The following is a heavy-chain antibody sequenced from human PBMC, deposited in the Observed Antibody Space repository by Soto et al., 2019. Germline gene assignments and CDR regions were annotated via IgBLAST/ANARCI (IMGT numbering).Heavy chain of an antibody. CDR1: GGTFSSYA. Sequence: SVKVSCKASGGTFSSYAISWVRQAPGQGLEWMGGIIPIFGTANYAQKFQGRVTITADESTSTAYMELSSLRSEDTAVYYCARGIAARPPNYYYYYGMDVWGQGTTVTVSS. CDR2: IIPIFGTA. V-gene: IGHV1-69*13. CDR3: ARGIAARPPNYYYYYGMDV. J-gene: IGHJ6*02. D-gene: IGHD6-6*01.